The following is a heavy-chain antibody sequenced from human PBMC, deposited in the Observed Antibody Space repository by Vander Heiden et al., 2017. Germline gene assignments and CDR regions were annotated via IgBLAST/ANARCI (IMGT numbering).Heavy chain of an antibody. D-gene: IGHD3-10*01. CDR1: GFTCGDYA. J-gene: IGHJ4*02. CDR2: IKSKTYGGTT. V-gene: IGHV3-49*05. Sequence: EVQLMESGGDLVKPGRSRSLPCTTSGFTCGDYAMSWFRQAPGKGLEWVGFIKSKTYGGTTEYAASVKDRFTISRDDSKRIAYLQMNSLKTEDTAVDSCSRVRGVYYCEYWGQGTLGTVSS. CDR3: SRVRGVYYCEY.